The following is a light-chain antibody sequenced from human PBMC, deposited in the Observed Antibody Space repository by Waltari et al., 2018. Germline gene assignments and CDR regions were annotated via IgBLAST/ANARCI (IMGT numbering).Light chain of an antibody. CDR3: QKYNSAPHT. CDR1: QGISDY. J-gene: IGKJ2*01. V-gene: IGKV1-27*01. CDR2: ATS. Sequence: DIQMTQSPSSLSASVGDRVTITCRASQGISDYLAWYQQKPGKIPRLLIYATSTLQSGVSSRFSGSGSGTDFTLTITSLQPEDVANYYCQKYNSAPHTFGQGTKLEI.